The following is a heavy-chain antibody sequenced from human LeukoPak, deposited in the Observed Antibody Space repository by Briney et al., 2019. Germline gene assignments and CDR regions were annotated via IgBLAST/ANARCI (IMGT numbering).Heavy chain of an antibody. CDR1: GGTFSSYA. CDR3: ARSYYDILTGFDY. CDR2: IIPIFGTA. D-gene: IGHD3-9*01. J-gene: IGHJ4*02. V-gene: IGHV1-69*05. Sequence: SVKVSCKASGGTFSSYAISWVRQAPGQGLEWMGRIIPIFGTANYAQKFQGRVTISTDESTSTAYMELSSLRSEDTAVYYCARSYYDILTGFDYWGQGTLVTVSS.